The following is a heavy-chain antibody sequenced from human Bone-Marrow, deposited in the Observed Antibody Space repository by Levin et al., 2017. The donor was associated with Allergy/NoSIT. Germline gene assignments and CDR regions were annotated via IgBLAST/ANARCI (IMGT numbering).Heavy chain of an antibody. CDR2: IYSGGST. J-gene: IGHJ6*02. Sequence: GGSLRLSCAASGFTVSSNYMSWVRQAPGKGLEWVSVIYSGGSTYYADSVKGRFTISRDNSKNTLYLQMNSLRAEDTAVYYCARDRVVVTANAMYYYYGMDVWGQGTTVTVSS. V-gene: IGHV3-53*01. CDR3: ARDRVVVTANAMYYYYGMDV. CDR1: GFTVSSNY. D-gene: IGHD2-21*02.